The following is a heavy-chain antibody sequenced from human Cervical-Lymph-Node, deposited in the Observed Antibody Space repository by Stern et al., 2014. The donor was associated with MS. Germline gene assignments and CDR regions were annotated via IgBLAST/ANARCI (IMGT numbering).Heavy chain of an antibody. J-gene: IGHJ6*02. CDR3: ARMSRDYYYYGMDV. V-gene: IGHV2-70*01. CDR1: GFSLSTSGMC. Sequence: QVTLRESGPALVKPTQPLTLTCTFSGFSLSTSGMCVSWIRLPPGKALEWLALLGWDDNKSYPPYLGTRSTISRDTSHNQGLVQVTNMDPVDTGTYYCARMSRDYYYYGMDVWGQGTTVTVSS. CDR2: LGWDDNK.